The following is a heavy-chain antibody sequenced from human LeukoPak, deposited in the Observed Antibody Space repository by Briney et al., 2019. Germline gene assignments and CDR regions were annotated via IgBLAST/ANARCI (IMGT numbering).Heavy chain of an antibody. CDR1: GFTFSSYA. V-gene: IGHV3-23*01. CDR2: ISGSGGST. Sequence: PGGSLRLSCAASGFTFSSYAMSWVRQAPGKGLEWVSAISGSGGSTCYADSVKGRFTISRDNSKNTLYLQMNSLRAEDTAVYYCAKDLEMATINYFDYWGQGTLVTVSS. D-gene: IGHD5-24*01. CDR3: AKDLEMATINYFDY. J-gene: IGHJ4*02.